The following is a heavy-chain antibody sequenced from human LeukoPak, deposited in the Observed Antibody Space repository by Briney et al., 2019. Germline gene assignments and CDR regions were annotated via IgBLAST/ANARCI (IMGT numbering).Heavy chain of an antibody. CDR3: AGGIKGYCSGGSCSLCY. CDR1: GFTFSNYA. D-gene: IGHD2-15*01. V-gene: IGHV3-23*01. Sequence: GGSLRLSCAASGFTFSNYAMTWVRQAPGKGLEWVSAISGSDNSTYYTDSVKGRFTISRDNSKNTLYLQMNSLRAEDTAVYYCAGGIKGYCSGGSCSLCYWGQGTLVTVSS. J-gene: IGHJ4*02. CDR2: ISGSDNST.